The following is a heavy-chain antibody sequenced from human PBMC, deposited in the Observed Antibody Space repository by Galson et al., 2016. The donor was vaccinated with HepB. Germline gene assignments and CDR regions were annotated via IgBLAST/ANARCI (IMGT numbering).Heavy chain of an antibody. CDR1: GFTFYNYA. CDR3: ARGRVRYSRSSDIDY. CDR2: IGGNGSPT. V-gene: IGHV3-23*01. Sequence: SLRLSCAASGFTFYNYAMDWVRQAPGGGLEWVAAIGGNGSPTYYADSVRGRFSISRDNSKTTLYLQMNSLRAEDTALYYCARGRVRYSRSSDIDYWGQGTLVAVSS. D-gene: IGHD6-6*01. J-gene: IGHJ4*02.